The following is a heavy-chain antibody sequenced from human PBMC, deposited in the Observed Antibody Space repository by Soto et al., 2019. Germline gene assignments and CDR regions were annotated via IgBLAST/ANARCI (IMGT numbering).Heavy chain of an antibody. CDR2: IIPIFGTA. J-gene: IGHJ6*02. CDR3: ARVPRDSGSYYWAYYYDGMDV. D-gene: IGHD1-26*01. CDR1: GGTFSSYA. V-gene: IGHV1-69*01. Sequence: QVQLVQSGAEVTKPGSSVKVSCKASGGTFSSYAISWVRQAPGQGLEWMGGIIPIFGTANYAQEFQGRVKITADESTSTAYMELSSLRSEDTAVYYGARVPRDSGSYYWAYYYDGMDVWGQGTTVTVSS.